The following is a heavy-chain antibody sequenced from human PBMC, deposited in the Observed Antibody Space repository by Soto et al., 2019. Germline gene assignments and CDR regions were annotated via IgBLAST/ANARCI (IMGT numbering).Heavy chain of an antibody. D-gene: IGHD3-3*01. CDR1: GDTFSKYA. CDR3: AGSPEWSYALNEAFISCFGFY. V-gene: IGHV1-69*01. J-gene: IGHJ4*02. Sequence: QVRLVQSGTEVKKPGSSVKVSCQASGDTFSKYAISWVRQAPGQGLEWMGGIIPIFGAPNHAQKFQGRVTITADESTTTVYMELTRLTSEDTAVYYCAGSPEWSYALNEAFISCFGFYWGQGTLVTVSS. CDR2: IIPIFGAP.